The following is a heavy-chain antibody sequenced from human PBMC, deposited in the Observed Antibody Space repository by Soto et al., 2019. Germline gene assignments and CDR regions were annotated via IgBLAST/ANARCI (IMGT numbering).Heavy chain of an antibody. J-gene: IGHJ6*02. CDR2: ISGSGGST. V-gene: IGHV3-23*01. CDR3: ATGRGVNFYYGMDV. Sequence: EVQLLESGGGLVQPGGSLRLSCAASGFTFSSYAMSWVRQAPGKGLEWVSAISGSGGSTYYADSVKGLFTISRDNFKNTLYLQMNSLRAEDTAVYYCATGRGVNFYYGMDVWGQGTTVTVSS. D-gene: IGHD3-10*01. CDR1: GFTFSSYA.